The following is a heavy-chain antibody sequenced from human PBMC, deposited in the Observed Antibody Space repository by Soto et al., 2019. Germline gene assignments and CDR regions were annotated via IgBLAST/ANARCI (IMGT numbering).Heavy chain of an antibody. D-gene: IGHD4-17*01. CDR1: GGSISSGGYY. V-gene: IGHV4-31*03. J-gene: IGHJ4*02. CDR2: IYYSGST. Sequence: QVQLQESGPGPVKPSQTLSLTCTVSGGSISSGGYYWSWIRQHPGKGLEWIGYIYYSGSTYYNPSLKSRVTISVDTSKNQFSLKLSSVTAADTAVYYCASLTTVTYYFDYWGQGTLVTVSS. CDR3: ASLTTVTYYFDY.